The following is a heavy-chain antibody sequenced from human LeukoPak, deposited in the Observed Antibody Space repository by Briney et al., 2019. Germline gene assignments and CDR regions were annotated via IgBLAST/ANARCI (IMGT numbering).Heavy chain of an antibody. CDR1: GYIFTGYY. Sequence: ASVKVSCKASGYIFTGYYIHWVRQAPGQGLEWMGWINTNTGNPTYAQGFTGRFVFSLDTSVSTAYLQISSLKAEDTAVYYCARESGSYSVDYWGQGTLVTVSS. CDR3: ARESGSYSVDY. J-gene: IGHJ4*02. V-gene: IGHV7-4-1*02. CDR2: INTNTGNP. D-gene: IGHD1-26*01.